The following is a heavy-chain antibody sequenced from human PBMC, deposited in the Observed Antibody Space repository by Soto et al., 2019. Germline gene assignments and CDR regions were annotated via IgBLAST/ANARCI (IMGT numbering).Heavy chain of an antibody. CDR3: ARVHTIFGLVTTYNGLDI. J-gene: IGHJ6*02. D-gene: IGHD3-3*01. CDR2: IYSGGST. Sequence: GGPIRASCAAFELNVSSHYMRRVSQTTGKGLEWVSVIYSGGSTYYADSVKGRFTISRDNSKNTLYLQMNSLRVEDTAVYYCARVHTIFGLVTTYNGLDIWGQGTTVNVSS. V-gene: IGHV3-53*01. CDR1: ELNVSSHY.